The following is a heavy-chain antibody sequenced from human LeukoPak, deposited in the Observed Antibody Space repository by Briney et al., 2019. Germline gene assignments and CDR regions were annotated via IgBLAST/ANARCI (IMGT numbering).Heavy chain of an antibody. V-gene: IGHV1-69*01. Sequence: SVKVSCKASGGAFSSYAMSWVRQAPGQGLEWMGGIIPIFGTANYAQKFQGRVTITADESTSTAYMELSSLRSEDTAVYYCARAPLGLWRYFDYWGQGTLVTVSS. CDR1: GGAFSSYA. CDR3: ARAPLGLWRYFDY. CDR2: IIPIFGTA. D-gene: IGHD2/OR15-2a*01. J-gene: IGHJ4*02.